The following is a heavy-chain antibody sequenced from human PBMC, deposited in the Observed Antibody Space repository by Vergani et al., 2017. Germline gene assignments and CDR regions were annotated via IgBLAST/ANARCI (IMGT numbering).Heavy chain of an antibody. CDR3: ARDFSSSWFDY. D-gene: IGHD6-13*01. CDR2: ISSTSSYI. V-gene: IGHV3-21*01. Sequence: EVQLLESGGGLVQPGGSLRLSCAASGFILSSYSMNWVRQAPGKGLEWVSSISSTSSYIYYADSVKGRFTISRDNAKNSLYLQMNSLRAEDTAVYYCARDFSSSWFDYWGQGTLVTVSS. J-gene: IGHJ4*02. CDR1: GFILSSYS.